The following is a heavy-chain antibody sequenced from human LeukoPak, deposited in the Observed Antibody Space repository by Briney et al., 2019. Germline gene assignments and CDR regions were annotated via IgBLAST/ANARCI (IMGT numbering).Heavy chain of an antibody. V-gene: IGHV1-69*04. CDR2: IIPILGLA. CDR3: ARSTGGVDGYIFDS. Sequence: ASVKVSCKASGGTFSTYAINWVRQAPGQGLEWMARIIPILGLANYAQKIQGRVTITADKSTSTAYMELSSLKYDDTAVFYCARSTGGVDGYIFDSWGQGTLVTVSS. J-gene: IGHJ4*02. D-gene: IGHD5-24*01. CDR1: GGTFSTYA.